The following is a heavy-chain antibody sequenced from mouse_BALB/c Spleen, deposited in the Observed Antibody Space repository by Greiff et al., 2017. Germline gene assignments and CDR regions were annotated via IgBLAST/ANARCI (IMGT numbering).Heavy chain of an antibody. D-gene: IGHD1-1*01. V-gene: IGHV3-6*02. Sequence: EVKLQESGPGLVKPSQSLSLTCSVTGYSITSGYYWNWIRQFPGNKLEWMGYISYDGSNNYNPSLKNRISITRDTSKNQFFLKLNSVTTEDTATYYCARPHYGSSSWFAYWGQGTLVTVSA. CDR2: ISYDGSN. CDR3: ARPHYGSSSWFAY. CDR1: GYSITSGYY. J-gene: IGHJ3*01.